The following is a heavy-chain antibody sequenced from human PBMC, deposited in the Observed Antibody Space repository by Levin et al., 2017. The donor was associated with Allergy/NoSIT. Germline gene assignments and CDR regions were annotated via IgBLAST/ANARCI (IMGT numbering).Heavy chain of an antibody. J-gene: IGHJ4*02. Sequence: LSLTCAASGFTVNNNYMSWVRQAPGKGLEWVSVLYSGGTTYYANSVKGRFTISRDNSKNTLYLQMNSLRAEDTAVYYCARGYSSGWYYFDYWGQGTLVTVSS. V-gene: IGHV3-53*01. CDR1: GFTVNNNY. CDR2: LYSGGTT. CDR3: ARGYSSGWYYFDY. D-gene: IGHD6-19*01.